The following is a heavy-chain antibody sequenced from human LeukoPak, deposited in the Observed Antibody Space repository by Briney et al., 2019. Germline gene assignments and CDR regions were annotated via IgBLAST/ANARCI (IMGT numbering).Heavy chain of an antibody. CDR1: GFTVSSNY. Sequence: PGGSLRLSCAASGFTVSSNYMSWVRQAPGKGLEWVSVIYSGGSTYYADSVKGRFTISRDSSKNTLYLQMNSLRAEDTAVYYCARSPKYYGMDVWGQGTTVTVSS. V-gene: IGHV3-53*01. J-gene: IGHJ6*02. CDR3: ARSPKYYGMDV. CDR2: IYSGGST.